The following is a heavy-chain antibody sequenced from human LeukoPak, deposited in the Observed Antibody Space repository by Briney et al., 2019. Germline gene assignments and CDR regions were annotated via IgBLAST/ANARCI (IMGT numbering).Heavy chain of an antibody. D-gene: IGHD2-2*01. CDR1: GFTFSDYY. V-gene: IGHV3-11*01. J-gene: IGHJ4*02. CDR2: ISSSGSTI. CDR3: ARSFGYCSSTSCYGEGSSLFDY. Sequence: PGGSLRLSCAASGFTFSDYYMSWIRQAPGKGLEWVSYISSSGSTIYYADSVKGRFTISRDNAKNSLYLQMNSLRAEDTAVYYCARSFGYCSSTSCYGEGSSLFDYWGQGTLVTVSS.